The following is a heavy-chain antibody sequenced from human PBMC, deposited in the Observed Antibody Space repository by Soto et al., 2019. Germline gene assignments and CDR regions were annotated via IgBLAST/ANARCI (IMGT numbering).Heavy chain of an antibody. CDR2: ISYGGST. Sequence: QVQLQESGPGLVKPSQTLSLTCTVSGGSINSGGYCWSWIRQHPGKGLDWIGCISYGGSTSYNPSLMSRATISVDTSKNQFSLKLTSVTAADTAVYYCSRGILVWGQGALITVSS. CDR3: SRGILV. D-gene: IGHD5-18*01. V-gene: IGHV4-31*03. J-gene: IGHJ4*02. CDR1: GGSINSGGYC.